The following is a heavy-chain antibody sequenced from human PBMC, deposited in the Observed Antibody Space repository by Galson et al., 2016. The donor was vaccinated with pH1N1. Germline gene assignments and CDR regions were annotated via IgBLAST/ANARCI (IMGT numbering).Heavy chain of an antibody. CDR3: ARDNLRGSGSPDASDV. V-gene: IGHV3-23*01. CDR2: ISGSGGYT. D-gene: IGHD3-10*02. J-gene: IGHJ3*01. Sequence: SLRLSCAASGFTFSSYAMSWGRQAPGKGLEWVSAISGSGGYTYFADSVQGRFTISRDNSKNTLYLQMNTLRAEDTAVYYCARDNLRGSGSPDASDVWGQGTMVTVSS. CDR1: GFTFSSYA.